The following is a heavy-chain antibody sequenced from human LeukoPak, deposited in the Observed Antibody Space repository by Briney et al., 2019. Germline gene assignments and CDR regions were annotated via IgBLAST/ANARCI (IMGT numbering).Heavy chain of an antibody. V-gene: IGHV3-49*04. D-gene: IGHD2-2*01. CDR2: IRSKAYGGTT. Sequence: GGSLRLSCTASGFTFGDYAMSWVRQAPGKGLEWVGFIRSKAYGGTTEYAASVKGRFTISRDDSKSIAYLQMNSLKTEDTAVYYCTRLIGYCSSTSCPRSGRYFDYWGQGTLVTVSS. J-gene: IGHJ4*02. CDR3: TRLIGYCSSTSCPRSGRYFDY. CDR1: GFTFGDYA.